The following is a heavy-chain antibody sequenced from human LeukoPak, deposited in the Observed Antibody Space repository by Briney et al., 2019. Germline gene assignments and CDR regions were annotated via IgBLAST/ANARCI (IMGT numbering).Heavy chain of an antibody. CDR1: GGTFSSYA. CDR2: IIPIFGTA. Sequence: VASVKVSCKASGGTFSSYAISWVRQAPGQGLEWMGGIIPIFGTANYAQKFQGRVTITADESTSTAYMELSSLRSEDTAVYYCAGDPLIVGATTYYYGMDVWGQGTTVTVSS. D-gene: IGHD1-26*01. CDR3: AGDPLIVGATTYYYGMDV. V-gene: IGHV1-69*13. J-gene: IGHJ6*02.